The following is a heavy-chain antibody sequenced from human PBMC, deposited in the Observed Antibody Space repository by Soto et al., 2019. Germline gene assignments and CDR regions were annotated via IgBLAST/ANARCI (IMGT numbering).Heavy chain of an antibody. CDR2: ISSSSSYT. Sequence: TGGSLRLSCAASGFTFSDYYMSWIRQAPGKGLEWVSYISSSSSYTNYADSVKGRFTISRDNAKNSLYLQMNSLRAEDTAVYYCARDRPSMVRGVIITNYYYYGMDVWGQGTTVTVSS. J-gene: IGHJ6*02. D-gene: IGHD3-10*01. CDR1: GFTFSDYY. V-gene: IGHV3-11*06. CDR3: ARDRPSMVRGVIITNYYYYGMDV.